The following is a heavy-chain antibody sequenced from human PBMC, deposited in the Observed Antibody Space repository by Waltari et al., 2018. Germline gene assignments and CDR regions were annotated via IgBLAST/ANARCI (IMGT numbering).Heavy chain of an antibody. V-gene: IGHV4-38-2*01. CDR1: GYPISSGYY. J-gene: IGHJ2*01. Sequence: QVQLQESGPGLVKPSETLSLTCAVSGYPISSGYYWGWIRQPPGKGLEWIGSIYLSGSTYYNPSLKSRVSISVDTSKNQFSLKLSSVTAADTAVYYCSRGGFDNNWYFDLWGRGTLVTASS. CDR3: SRGGFDNNWYFDL. CDR2: IYLSGST. D-gene: IGHD3-9*01.